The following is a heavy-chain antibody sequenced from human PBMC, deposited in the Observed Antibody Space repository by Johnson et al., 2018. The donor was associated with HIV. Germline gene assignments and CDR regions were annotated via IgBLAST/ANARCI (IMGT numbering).Heavy chain of an antibody. CDR1: GFTFSNSD. CDR2: MGTAGDST. Sequence: MLLVESGGGVVQPGGSLTLSCAASGFTFSNSDMHWVRQPTGQGLEWVSGMGTAGDSTGYADSVKGRLTISRDNAKNSLYLQMISLRAEDTALYYCVRERQEYNGNLNDAFDIWGQGTMVTVSS. V-gene: IGHV3-13*01. D-gene: IGHD4-23*01. J-gene: IGHJ3*02. CDR3: VRERQEYNGNLNDAFDI.